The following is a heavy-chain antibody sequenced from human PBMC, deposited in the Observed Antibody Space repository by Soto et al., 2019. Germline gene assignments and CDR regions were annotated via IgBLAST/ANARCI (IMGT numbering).Heavy chain of an antibody. D-gene: IGHD1-1*01. CDR1: GGTFSSYA. CDR2: ISDRGDTT. Sequence: VQLVQSGAEVKKPGSSVKVSCKASGGTFSSYAISWVRQAPGKGLEWVSAISDRGDTTHYADSVKGRFTISRDTSKNTLYLQMNTLRAEDTAVYYCAKDKPGTTSFDYWGRGTPVTVSS. V-gene: IGHV3-23*04. CDR3: AKDKPGTTSFDY. J-gene: IGHJ4*02.